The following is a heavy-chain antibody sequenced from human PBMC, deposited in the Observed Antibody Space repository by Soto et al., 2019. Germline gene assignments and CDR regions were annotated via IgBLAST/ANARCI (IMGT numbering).Heavy chain of an antibody. CDR3: DASTTTRLYAFYI. J-gene: IGHJ3*02. D-gene: IGHD3-16*01. Sequence: GGSLGLCCEVSRVSFNTYWMSWVRQALGKGLEWLANMTEDANTKYYVDSVKGRFTILGASAGKSLFLKMASLRAEDPAVFFFDASTTTRLYAFYIWG. V-gene: IGHV3-7*01. CDR2: MTEDANTK. CDR1: RVSFNTYW.